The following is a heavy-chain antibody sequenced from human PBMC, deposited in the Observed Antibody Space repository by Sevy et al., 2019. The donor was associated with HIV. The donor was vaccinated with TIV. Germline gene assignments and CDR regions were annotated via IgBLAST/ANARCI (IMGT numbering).Heavy chain of an antibody. CDR3: AKDITMIVVADVHFDY. CDR1: GFTFDDYA. CDR2: ISWNSGRV. D-gene: IGHD3-22*01. Sequence: GGSLRISCAASGFTFDDYAMHWVRQTPGRGLEWVSGISWNSGRVGYADSVKGRFTISRDNAKNSLYLQMNSLRVEDTALYFCAKDITMIVVADVHFDYWGQGTLVTVSS. V-gene: IGHV3-9*01. J-gene: IGHJ4*02.